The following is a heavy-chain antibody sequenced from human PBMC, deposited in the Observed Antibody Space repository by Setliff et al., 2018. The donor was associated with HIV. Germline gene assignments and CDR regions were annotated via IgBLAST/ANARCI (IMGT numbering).Heavy chain of an antibody. CDR2: ISYDGNNA. J-gene: IGHJ4*02. CDR1: GFAFVSYA. Sequence: PGESLKISCAASGFAFVSYAMHWVRQAPGKGPEWVAGISYDGNNALYADSVKGRFTISRDNFMDSVSLQMNNLGPADMAVYFCARVPYGDFVPYYFDYWGQGMMVTVSS. D-gene: IGHD4-17*01. CDR3: ARVPYGDFVPYYFDY. V-gene: IGHV3-30*04.